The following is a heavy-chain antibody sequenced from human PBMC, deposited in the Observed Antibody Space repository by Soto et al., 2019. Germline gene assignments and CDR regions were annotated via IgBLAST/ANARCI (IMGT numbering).Heavy chain of an antibody. Sequence: EVQLVESGGGLVQPGGSLKLSCAASGFTFSGSAVHWVRQGSGKGLEWVARIRSKANSYATAYAASVKGRFTISRDDSENTAYLQMNSLETEDTGVYYCSIEPDNWGQGTMVTVSS. CDR2: IRSKANSYAT. CDR1: GFTFSGSA. V-gene: IGHV3-73*02. J-gene: IGHJ4*02. CDR3: SIEPDN.